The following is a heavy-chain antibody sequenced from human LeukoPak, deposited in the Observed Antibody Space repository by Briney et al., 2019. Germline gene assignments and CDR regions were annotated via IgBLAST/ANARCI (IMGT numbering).Heavy chain of an antibody. CDR3: ARDLKRWLQPDAFDI. Sequence: GASVKVSCKASGYTFTSYYMHWVRQAPGQGLEWMGIINPSGGSTSYAQKFQGRVTMTRDTSTSTVYMELSSLRSEDTAVYYCARDLKRWLQPDAFDIWGQGTMVTVSS. D-gene: IGHD5-24*01. J-gene: IGHJ3*02. CDR1: GYTFTSYY. V-gene: IGHV1-46*03. CDR2: INPSGGST.